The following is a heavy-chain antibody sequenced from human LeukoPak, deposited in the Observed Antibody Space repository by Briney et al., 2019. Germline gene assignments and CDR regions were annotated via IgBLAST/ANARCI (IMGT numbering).Heavy chain of an antibody. CDR2: IGGNSRSI. CDR3: AREEGGSYGEAIQF. D-gene: IGHD1-26*01. J-gene: IGHJ3*01. Sequence: GGSLRLSCAASGFTFSSYAMSWVRQAPGKGLEWVSSIGGNSRSIYYADSVKGRFTISRDNAKNSLYLQMSSLGAEDTAVYYCAREEGGSYGEAIQFWGQGTTVTVSS. V-gene: IGHV3-21*01. CDR1: GFTFSSYA.